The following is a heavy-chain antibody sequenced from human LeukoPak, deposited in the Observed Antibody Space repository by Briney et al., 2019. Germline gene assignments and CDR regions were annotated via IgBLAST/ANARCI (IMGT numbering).Heavy chain of an antibody. Sequence: SETLSLTCAVSGYSISSGYYWGWIRQPPGKGLEWIGTIYQYGSTYYNPSLKSRVTMSVDTSKNQFSLKLSSVTAADTAVYYCARHRSPDGSTSCYNDWGQGTLVTVSS. CDR2: IYQYGST. V-gene: IGHV4-38-2*01. CDR3: ARHRSPDGSTSCYND. D-gene: IGHD2-2*02. CDR1: GYSISSGYY. J-gene: IGHJ4*02.